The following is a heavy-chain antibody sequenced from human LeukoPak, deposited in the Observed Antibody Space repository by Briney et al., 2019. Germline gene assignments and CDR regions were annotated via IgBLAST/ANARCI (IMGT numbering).Heavy chain of an antibody. CDR1: GYTFTGYY. CDR2: INPNSGGT. J-gene: IGHJ5*02. Sequence: ASVNVSCKASGYTFTGYYMHWVRQAPGQGLEWMGWINPNSGGTNYAQKFQGRVTMTRDTSISTAYMELSRLRSDDTAVYYCARDSKQQLVDWFDPWGQGTLVTVSS. V-gene: IGHV1-2*02. D-gene: IGHD6-13*01. CDR3: ARDSKQQLVDWFDP.